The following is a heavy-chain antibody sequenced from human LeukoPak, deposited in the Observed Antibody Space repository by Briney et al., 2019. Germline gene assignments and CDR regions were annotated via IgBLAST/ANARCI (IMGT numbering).Heavy chain of an antibody. V-gene: IGHV4-59*01. CDR2: IYYSGST. D-gene: IGHD4-17*01. J-gene: IGHJ4*02. CDR1: GGFISSYY. Sequence: SETLSLTCTVSGGFISSYYWSWIRQPPGKGLEWIGYIYYSGSTNYNPSLKSRVTISVDTSKNQFSLKLSSVTAADTAVYYCAREKDYVGFDYWGQGTLVTVSS. CDR3: AREKDYVGFDY.